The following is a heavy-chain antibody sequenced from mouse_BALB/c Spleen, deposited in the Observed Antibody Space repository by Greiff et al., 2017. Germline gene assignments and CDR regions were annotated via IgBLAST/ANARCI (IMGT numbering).Heavy chain of an antibody. J-gene: IGHJ1*01. Sequence: EVKLVESGGDLVKPGGSLKLSCAASGFTFSSYGMSWVRQTPDKRLEWVATISSGGSYTYYPDSVKGRFTISRDNAKNTLYLQMSSLKSEDTAMYYCARDPFITTVVAKYFDVWGAGTTVTVSS. CDR1: GFTFSSYG. CDR3: ARDPFITTVVAKYFDV. V-gene: IGHV5-6*01. CDR2: ISSGGSYT. D-gene: IGHD1-1*01.